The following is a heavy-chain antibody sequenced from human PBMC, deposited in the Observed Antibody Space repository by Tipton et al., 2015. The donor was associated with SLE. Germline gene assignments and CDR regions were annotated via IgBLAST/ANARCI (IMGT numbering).Heavy chain of an antibody. CDR3: AREKSGHGYFDS. Sequence: LRLSCSVSGASLTSGGYFWSWIRQFPGKDLEWIGNTYHSGSSYYRSSLKSRVTISLDTSKNQFSLKLTSVTAADTAVYYCAREKSGHGYFDSWGQGSLVTVSS. J-gene: IGHJ4*02. V-gene: IGHV4-31*03. CDR1: GASLTSGGYF. D-gene: IGHD5-12*01. CDR2: TYHSGSS.